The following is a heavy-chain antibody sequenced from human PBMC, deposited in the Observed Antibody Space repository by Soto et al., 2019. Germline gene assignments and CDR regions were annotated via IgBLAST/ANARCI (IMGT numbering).Heavy chain of an antibody. Sequence: GGSLRLSCAASGFTFSSYAMHWVRQAPGKGLEWVAVISYDGSNKYYADSVKGRFTISRDNSKYTLYLQMNSLRAEDTAVYYCARDYYDSSYFDYWGQGTLVTVSS. CDR3: ARDYYDSSYFDY. CDR1: GFTFSSYA. J-gene: IGHJ4*02. CDR2: ISYDGSNK. D-gene: IGHD3-22*01. V-gene: IGHV3-30-3*01.